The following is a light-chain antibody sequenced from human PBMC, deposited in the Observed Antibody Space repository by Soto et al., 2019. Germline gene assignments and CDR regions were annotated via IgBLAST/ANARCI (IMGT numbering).Light chain of an antibody. CDR2: SNN. J-gene: IGLJ1*01. CDR3: ATWDDSLNGYV. V-gene: IGLV1-44*01. CDR1: SSNIGGNT. Sequence: QSVLTQPPSASGTPGQRVTISCSGSSSNIGGNTVNWYQQLPGTAPKLLIYSNNQRPSGVPDRFSGSKSGTSGSLAISGLQSEDEADYYSATWDDSLNGYVFGTGTQLTVL.